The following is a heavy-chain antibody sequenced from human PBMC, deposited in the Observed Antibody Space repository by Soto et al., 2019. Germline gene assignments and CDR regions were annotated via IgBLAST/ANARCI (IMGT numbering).Heavy chain of an antibody. CDR3: AHRPTSTEDFYFDY. Sequence: SGPTLVNPTQTLTLTCSFSGFSLTTSGVAVGWLRQPPGKAPEWLSLIYWNDDKRYSPSLRSRLIVTGDSSKNQVVLTLADADAADSGTYYCAHRPTSTEDFYFDYWGQGTLVTVSS. V-gene: IGHV2-5*01. CDR1: GFSLTTSGVA. CDR2: IYWNDDK. J-gene: IGHJ4*02.